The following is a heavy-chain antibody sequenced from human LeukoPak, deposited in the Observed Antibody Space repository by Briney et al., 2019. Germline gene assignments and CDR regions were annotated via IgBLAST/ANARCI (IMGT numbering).Heavy chain of an antibody. CDR2: ISYDGSNK. Sequence: GRSLRLSCAASGFTFSSYGMHWVRQAPGKGLEWVAVISYDGSNKYYADSVKGRFTISRDNSKNTLYLQMNSLRAEDTAVYYCAKGKYSSGWITRYWGQGTLVTVSS. J-gene: IGHJ4*02. V-gene: IGHV3-30*18. CDR3: AKGKYSSGWITRY. D-gene: IGHD6-19*01. CDR1: GFTFSSYG.